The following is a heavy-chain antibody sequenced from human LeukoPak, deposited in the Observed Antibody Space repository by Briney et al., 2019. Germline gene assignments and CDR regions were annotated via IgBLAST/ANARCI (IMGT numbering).Heavy chain of an antibody. V-gene: IGHV3-21*01. CDR3: ARVGGVVGATVDYYYYYGMDV. CDR1: GFTFSSYS. D-gene: IGHD1-26*01. Sequence: GGSLRLSCAASGFTFSSYSMNWVRQAPGKGLEWVSSISSSSSYICYADSVKGRFTISRDNAKNSLYLQMNSLRAEDTAVYYCARVGGVVGATVDYYYYYGMDVWGQGTTVTVSS. CDR2: ISSSSSYI. J-gene: IGHJ6*02.